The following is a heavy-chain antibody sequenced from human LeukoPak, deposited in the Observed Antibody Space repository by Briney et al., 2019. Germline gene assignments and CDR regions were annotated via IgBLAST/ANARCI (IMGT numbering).Heavy chain of an antibody. CDR3: AKGDGIAAFY. CDR2: ISTSGRT. Sequence: SETLSLTCTVSGGSISSGSYYWSWIRQPAGKGLEWIGRISTSGRTNYNPSLKSRVTITVDTSKNQFSLKRSSVTAADTAVYYCAKGDGIAAFYWGQGTLVTASS. CDR1: GGSISSGSYY. V-gene: IGHV4-61*02. J-gene: IGHJ4*02. D-gene: IGHD6-13*01.